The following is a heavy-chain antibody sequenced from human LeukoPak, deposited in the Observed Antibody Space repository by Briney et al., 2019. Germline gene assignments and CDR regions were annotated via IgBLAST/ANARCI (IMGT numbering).Heavy chain of an antibody. CDR1: GYTFTGYY. J-gene: IGHJ3*02. Sequence: ASVKVSCKASGYTFTGYYMHWVRQAPGQGLEWMGWMNPNSGGTNYAQKFQGRVTMTRDTSISTAYMELSRLRSDDTAVYYCARGFMGAGNKGGSFDIWGQGTMVTVSS. CDR2: MNPNSGGT. CDR3: ARGFMGAGNKGGSFDI. D-gene: IGHD1-14*01. V-gene: IGHV1-2*02.